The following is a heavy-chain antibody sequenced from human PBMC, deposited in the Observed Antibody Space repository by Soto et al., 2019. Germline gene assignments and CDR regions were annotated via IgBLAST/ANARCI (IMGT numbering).Heavy chain of an antibody. CDR2: SSNSGTFS. J-gene: IGHJ4*02. CDR3: ARSGDNYNRLDY. Sequence: GGSLRLSCEGSGFTFSDYYISWIRLAPGKGLEWISYSSNSGTFSRYADSVKGRFSISRDNTKNLLYLQMNSLRAEDTAVYYCARSGDNYNRLDYWGQGTPVTVSS. V-gene: IGHV3-11*06. D-gene: IGHD1-1*01. CDR1: GFTFSDYY.